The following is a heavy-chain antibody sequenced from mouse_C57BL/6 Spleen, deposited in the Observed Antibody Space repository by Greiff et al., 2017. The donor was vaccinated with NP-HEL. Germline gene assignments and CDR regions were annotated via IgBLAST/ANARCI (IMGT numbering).Heavy chain of an antibody. CDR3: APAYYSNYRFAY. J-gene: IGHJ3*01. Sequence: QVQLQQSGPELVKPGASVKISCKASGYAFSSSWMNWVKQRPGKGLEWIGRIYPGDGDTNYNGKFKGKATLSADKSSSTAYMQLSSLTSEDSAVYFCAPAYYSNYRFAYWGQGTLVTVSA. CDR1: GYAFSSSW. CDR2: IYPGDGDT. D-gene: IGHD2-5*01. V-gene: IGHV1-82*01.